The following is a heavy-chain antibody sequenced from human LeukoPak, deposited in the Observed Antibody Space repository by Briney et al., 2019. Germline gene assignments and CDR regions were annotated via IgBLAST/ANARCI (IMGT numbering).Heavy chain of an antibody. CDR1: GFTFSTYW. Sequence: GGSLRLSCAASGFTFSTYWMYWVRQAPGKGLVWVAGIKNDASTTSYADSVKGRFTISRDDAKNTLYLQMSGLQVEDTALYYCTTLSGWLLSRDYWGRETLVTVSS. CDR2: IKNDASTT. CDR3: TTLSGWLLSRDY. J-gene: IGHJ4*02. V-gene: IGHV3-74*03. D-gene: IGHD6-19*01.